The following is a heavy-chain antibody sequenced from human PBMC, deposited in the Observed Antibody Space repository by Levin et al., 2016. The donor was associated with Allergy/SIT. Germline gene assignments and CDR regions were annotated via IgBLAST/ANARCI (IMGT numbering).Heavy chain of an antibody. CDR2: IDPSDSYT. V-gene: IGHV5-10-1*01. D-gene: IGHD2-8*01. CDR3: ARLERGLGEDIVLMVYDDAFDI. Sequence: VRQMPGKGLEWMGRIDPSDSYTNYSPSFQGHVTISADKSISTAYLQWSSLKASDTAMYYCARLERGLGEDIVLMVYDDAFDIWGQGTMVTVSS. J-gene: IGHJ3*02.